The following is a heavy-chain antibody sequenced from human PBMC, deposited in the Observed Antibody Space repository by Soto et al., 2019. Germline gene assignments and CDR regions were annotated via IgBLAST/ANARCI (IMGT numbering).Heavy chain of an antibody. D-gene: IGHD3-16*01. CDR3: ARFYVWGSSFDP. Sequence: SETLSLTCAVSGGSISSGGYSCSWIRQPPGKGLWLIGYIYHSGSTYYNPSLKSRVTISVDRSKNQFSLKLSSVTAADTAVYYCARFYVWGSSFDPWGQGTLVTVSS. CDR2: IYHSGST. CDR1: GGSISSGGYS. J-gene: IGHJ5*02. V-gene: IGHV4-30-2*01.